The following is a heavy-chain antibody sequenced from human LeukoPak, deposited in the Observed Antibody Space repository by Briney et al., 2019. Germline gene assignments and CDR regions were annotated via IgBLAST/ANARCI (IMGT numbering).Heavy chain of an antibody. CDR1: GFTFSSYA. J-gene: IGHJ4*02. Sequence: PGGSLRLSCAASGFTFSSYAMGWVRQAPGKGLEWVSAISGGGGSTYYADSVKGRLTISRDNSKNTLYLQMNGLRAEDTAVYYCAKDQTRYYDSFDYWGQGTLVTVSS. CDR2: ISGGGGST. V-gene: IGHV3-23*01. CDR3: AKDQTRYYDSFDY. D-gene: IGHD3-22*01.